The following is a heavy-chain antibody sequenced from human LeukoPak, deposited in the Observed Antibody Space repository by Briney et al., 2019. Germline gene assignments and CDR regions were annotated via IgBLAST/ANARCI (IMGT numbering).Heavy chain of an antibody. CDR3: AKSGRTSCSTSCYYFDY. D-gene: IGHD2-2*01. V-gene: IGHV3-30*18. CDR2: IPNDRRNN. CDR1: GFTFSSYG. Sequence: GGSLRLSCAASGFTFSSYGMHWVSQAPGKGLEWVAVIPNDRRNNYYADSVKGRFTISRDNSKNTLYLQMNSLRAEDTAVYYCAKSGRTSCSTSCYYFDYWGQGTLVTVSS. J-gene: IGHJ4*02.